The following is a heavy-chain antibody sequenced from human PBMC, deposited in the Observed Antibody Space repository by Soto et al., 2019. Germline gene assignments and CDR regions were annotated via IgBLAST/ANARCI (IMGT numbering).Heavy chain of an antibody. CDR1: GYTFINNW. D-gene: IGHD6-13*01. CDR3: ARHASEYSSSWYNNWFDP. CDR2: IYPGDSDT. V-gene: IGHV5-51*01. Sequence: PGESLKISCQASGYTFINNWIGWVRQKPGKGLEWLGIIYPGDSDTRYSPSFQGQVTISADKSISTAYLQWSSLKASDTAMYYCARHASEYSSSWYNNWFDPWGQGTPVTVSS. J-gene: IGHJ5*02.